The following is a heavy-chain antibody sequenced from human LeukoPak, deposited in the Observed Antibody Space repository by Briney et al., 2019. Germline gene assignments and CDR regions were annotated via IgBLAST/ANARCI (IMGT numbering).Heavy chain of an antibody. J-gene: IGHJ3*01. CDR1: GLTLSNFA. CDR3: AKDRSCSGSSCNVGS. V-gene: IGHV3-23*01. D-gene: IGHD2-2*01. Sequence: RGSLRLSCAASGLTLSNFAMSWVRQAPGKGLEWVSAISGSGGSTFYAGSVKGRFTISRDNSKNTLFLQMNGLRAEDTAVYYCAKDRSCSGSSCNVGSWGQGTMVTVSS. CDR2: ISGSGGST.